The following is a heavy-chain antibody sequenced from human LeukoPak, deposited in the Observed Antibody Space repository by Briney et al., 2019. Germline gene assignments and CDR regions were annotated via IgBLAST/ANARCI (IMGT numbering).Heavy chain of an antibody. V-gene: IGHV3-30*02. CDR2: IRSDGTNE. J-gene: IGHJ4*02. CDR1: GFIFNDYA. CDR3: AKDPGSDDEEKHFDY. D-gene: IGHD3-10*01. Sequence: PGGSLRVSCAASGFIFNDYAMHWVRQAPGKGLEWVTFIRSDGTNEYYADSVKGRFSISRDNSRNTLYPQMNSLRPEDTAVYYCAKDPGSDDEEKHFDYWGQGTLVIVSS.